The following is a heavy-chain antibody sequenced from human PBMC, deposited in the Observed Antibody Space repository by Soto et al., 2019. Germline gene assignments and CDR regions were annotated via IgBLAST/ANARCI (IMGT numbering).Heavy chain of an antibody. CDR1: GGSISSYY. V-gene: IGHV4-59*01. D-gene: IGHD3-3*01. CDR2: IYYSGST. Sequence: TLSLTCTVSGGSISSYYWSWIRQPPGKGLEWIGYIYYSGSTNYNPSLKSRVTISVDTSKNQFSLKLSSVTAADTAVYYCARARDYDFWSGYLGGENYYYYGMDVWGQGTTVTVSS. CDR3: ARARDYDFWSGYLGGENYYYYGMDV. J-gene: IGHJ6*02.